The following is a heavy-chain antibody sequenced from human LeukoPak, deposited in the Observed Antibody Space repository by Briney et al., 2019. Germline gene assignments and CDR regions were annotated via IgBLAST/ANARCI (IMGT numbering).Heavy chain of an antibody. J-gene: IGHJ3*02. CDR3: ARGISWLGEPLDAFDI. Sequence: PGGSLRLSCAASGFTFSSYSMNWVRQAPGKGLEWVSSISSSSSYIYYADSVKGRFTISRDNAKNSLYLQMNSLRAEDTAVYYCARGISWLGEPLDAFDIWGQGTMVTVSS. CDR1: GFTFSSYS. D-gene: IGHD3-10*01. CDR2: ISSSSSYI. V-gene: IGHV3-21*01.